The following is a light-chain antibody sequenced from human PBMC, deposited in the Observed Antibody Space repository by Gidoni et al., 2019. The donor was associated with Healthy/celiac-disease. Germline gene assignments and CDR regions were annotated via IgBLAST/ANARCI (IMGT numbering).Light chain of an antibody. V-gene: IGLV1-40*01. Sequence: QSVLTQPPSVSGAPGQRVTISCTGSSSNIRAGYDVHWYQQLPGTAPKLLIYGNSNRPSGVPDRFSGSKSGTSASPAITGLQAEDEAYYYCQSYDSSLSVVFGGGTKLTVL. CDR3: QSYDSSLSVV. J-gene: IGLJ2*01. CDR1: SSNIRAGYD. CDR2: GNS.